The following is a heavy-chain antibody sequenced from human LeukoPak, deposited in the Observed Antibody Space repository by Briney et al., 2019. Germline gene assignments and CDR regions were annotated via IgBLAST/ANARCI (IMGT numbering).Heavy chain of an antibody. J-gene: IGHJ5*02. CDR1: GYTFTSYG. D-gene: IGHD3-10*01. Sequence: ASVKVSCKASGYTFTSYGISWVRQAPGQGLEWMGWISAYNGNTNYAQKFQGRITITRDTSASTAYMELSSLRSEDTAVYYCARSHMVRGVVKWFDPWGQGTLVTVSS. V-gene: IGHV1-18*01. CDR2: ISAYNGNT. CDR3: ARSHMVRGVVKWFDP.